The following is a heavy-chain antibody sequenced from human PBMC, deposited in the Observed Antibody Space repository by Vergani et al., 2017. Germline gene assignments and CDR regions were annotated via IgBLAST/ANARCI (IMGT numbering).Heavy chain of an antibody. CDR1: GYTFTIYY. CDR2: INPSGGST. CDR3: ARAGIAVAGRRGHAFDI. J-gene: IGHJ3*02. D-gene: IGHD6-19*01. Sequence: QVQLVQSGAEVKKPGASVKVSCKASGYTFTIYYMHWVRQAPGQGLEWMGIINPSGGSTSYAQKFQGRVTMTRDTSTSTVYMELSSLSSEDTAVYYCARAGIAVAGRRGHAFDIWGEGIMVTVSS. V-gene: IGHV1-46*01.